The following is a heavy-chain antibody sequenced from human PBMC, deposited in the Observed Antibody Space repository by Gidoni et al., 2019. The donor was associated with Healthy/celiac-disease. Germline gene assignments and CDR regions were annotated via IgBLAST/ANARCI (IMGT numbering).Heavy chain of an antibody. CDR2: INAGNGNT. V-gene: IGHV1-3*01. J-gene: IGHJ5*02. D-gene: IGHD1-26*01. CDR3: ASSKIVGANWFDP. Sequence: QVQLVQSGAEVKKPGASVTVSCKASGYTFTSYAMHWVRQAPGQRLEWMGWINAGNGNTKYSQKFQGRVTITRDTSASTAYMELSSLRSEDTAVYYCASSKIVGANWFDPWGQGTLVTVSS. CDR1: GYTFTSYA.